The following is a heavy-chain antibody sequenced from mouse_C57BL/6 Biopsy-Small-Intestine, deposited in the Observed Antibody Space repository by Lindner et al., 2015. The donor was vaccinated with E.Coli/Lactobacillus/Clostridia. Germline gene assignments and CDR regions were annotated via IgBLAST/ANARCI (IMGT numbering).Heavy chain of an antibody. J-gene: IGHJ4*01. CDR1: GYTFTNYE. CDR3: ATRGGYFYRSGDLSD. D-gene: IGHD3-2*02. Sequence: SVKVSCKASGYTFTNYEINWVRQASGQGLEWMGWMNPKSGNTGYAQKFQGRVTMTRDTSISTAYMELSSLTSGDTAVYYCATRGGYFYRSGDLSDWGQGTLVTVSS. V-gene: IGHV1-84*02. CDR2: MNPKSGNT.